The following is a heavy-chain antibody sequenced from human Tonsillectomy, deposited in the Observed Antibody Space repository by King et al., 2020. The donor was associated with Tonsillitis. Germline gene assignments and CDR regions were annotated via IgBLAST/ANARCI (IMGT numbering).Heavy chain of an antibody. CDR2: IDWDDDK. CDR1: GFSLSTSGMC. V-gene: IGHV2-70*01. Sequence: VTLKESGPALVKPTQTLTLTCTFSGFSLSTSGMCVSWIRQPPGKALEWLALIDWDDDKYYSTSLETRLTISKDTSKNQVVLTMTNMDPVDTATYYCARGAHDSGSYYSDYWGQGTLVTVSS. J-gene: IGHJ4*02. CDR3: ARGAHDSGSYYSDY. D-gene: IGHD1-26*01.